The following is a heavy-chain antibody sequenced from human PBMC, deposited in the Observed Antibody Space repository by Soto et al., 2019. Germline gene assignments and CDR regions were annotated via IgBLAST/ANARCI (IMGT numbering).Heavy chain of an antibody. CDR1: GFTFSLYG. V-gene: IGHV3-30*18. CDR2: ITYEGSHQ. J-gene: IGHJ6*02. Sequence: QVQLVESGGGVVQPGKSVRLSCAASGFTFSLYGIHWVRQAPGKGLEWVAFITYEGSHQDYVDSVKGRFTLSRDNSKNIVYLQMNSLRPEDTAVYYCAKDVTAAGDNYXXXXXDVWGHXTTVTVS. CDR3: AKDVTAAGDNYXXXXXDV. D-gene: IGHD6-13*01.